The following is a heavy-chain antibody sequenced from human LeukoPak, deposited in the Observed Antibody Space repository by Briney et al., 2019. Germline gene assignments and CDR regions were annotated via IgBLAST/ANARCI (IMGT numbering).Heavy chain of an antibody. D-gene: IGHD2-2*01. CDR1: GFTFSSYG. CDR3: AREVPTAMPYYYYYMDV. Sequence: PGGSLRLSCAASGFTFSSYGMHWVRQAPGKGLEWVAVIWYDGSNKYYADSVKGRFTISRDNSKNTLYLQMNSLRAEDTAVYYCAREVPTAMPYYYYYMDVWGKGTTVTVSS. J-gene: IGHJ6*03. CDR2: IWYDGSNK. V-gene: IGHV3-33*01.